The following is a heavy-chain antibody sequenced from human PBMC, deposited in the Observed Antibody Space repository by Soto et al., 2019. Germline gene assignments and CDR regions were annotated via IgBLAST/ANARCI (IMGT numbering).Heavy chain of an antibody. J-gene: IGHJ5*02. CDR3: ATSYYYDSSGYYPSSHRFDP. D-gene: IGHD3-22*01. V-gene: IGHV1-24*01. Sequence: GASVKVSCKVSGHTLTELSIHWVRQAPGKGLVWMGGFDPEDGETIYAQNFQGRVTMTEDTSTDTAYMELRSLTSEDTAVYYCATSYYYDSSGYYPSSHRFDPWGQGTLVTVSS. CDR2: FDPEDGET. CDR1: GHTLTELS.